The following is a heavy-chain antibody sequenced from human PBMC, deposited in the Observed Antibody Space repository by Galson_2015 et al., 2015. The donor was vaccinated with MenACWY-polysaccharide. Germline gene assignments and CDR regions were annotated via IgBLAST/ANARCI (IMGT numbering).Heavy chain of an antibody. D-gene: IGHD1-26*01. V-gene: IGHV3-23*01. Sequence: SLRLSCAASRFNFSILVMTWVRQGPGKGLEWVSAISPGSETAYYSDSVKGRFSISRDNSKNTLYLQMDSLRAEDTAVYYCVKGGWGDNWGQGTLVTVSS. CDR3: VKGGWGDN. CDR2: ISPGSETA. J-gene: IGHJ4*02. CDR1: RFNFSILV.